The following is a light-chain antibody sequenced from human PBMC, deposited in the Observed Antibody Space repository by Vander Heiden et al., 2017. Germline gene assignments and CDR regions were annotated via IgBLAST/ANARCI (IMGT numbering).Light chain of an antibody. CDR1: TSNIGRHY. Sequence: QSVLTQPPSVSGTPAQRVTITCSGSTSNIGRHYVYRYQKPPASAPKDVIYRNSLRASGVPDRFSGSKSGTSASLAISGLRSEDEADYYCAAWDDSLSGRVFGGGTKLTVV. J-gene: IGLJ3*02. V-gene: IGLV1-47*01. CDR2: RNS. CDR3: AAWDDSLSGRV.